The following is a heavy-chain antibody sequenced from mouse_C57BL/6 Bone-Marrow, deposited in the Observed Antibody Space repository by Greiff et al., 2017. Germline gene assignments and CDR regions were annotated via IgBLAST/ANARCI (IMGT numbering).Heavy chain of an antibody. J-gene: IGHJ1*03. CDR3: ARCPLYYGSSDLYWYFDV. CDR2: IHPNSGST. Sequence: QVQLKQPGAELVKPGASVKLSCKASGYTFTSYWMHWVKQRPGQGLEWIGMIHPNSGSTNYNEKFKSKATLTVDKSSSTAYMQLSSLTSEDSAVYDCARCPLYYGSSDLYWYFDVWGTGTTVTVSA. V-gene: IGHV1-64*01. D-gene: IGHD1-1*01. CDR1: GYTFTSYW.